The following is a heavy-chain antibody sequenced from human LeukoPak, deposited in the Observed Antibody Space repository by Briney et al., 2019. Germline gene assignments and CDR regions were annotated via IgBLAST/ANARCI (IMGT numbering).Heavy chain of an antibody. V-gene: IGHV4-61*01. CDR3: ARNIRASDAFDI. CDR2: IYYSGST. CDR1: GGSVSSGSYY. Sequence: TSETLSLTCTVSGGSVSSGSYYWSWIRQPPGKGLEWIGYIYYSGSTNYNPSLKSRVTISIDTSKNQFSLKLSSVTAADTAVYYCARNIRASDAFDIWGQGTMVTVSS. D-gene: IGHD3-16*01. J-gene: IGHJ3*02.